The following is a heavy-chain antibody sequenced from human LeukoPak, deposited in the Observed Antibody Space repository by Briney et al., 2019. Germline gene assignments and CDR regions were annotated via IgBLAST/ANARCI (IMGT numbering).Heavy chain of an antibody. CDR3: ARGGYSSSSPLDY. CDR2: ISYDGSNK. D-gene: IGHD6-6*01. Sequence: GRSLRLSCAASGFTFSSYAMHWVRQAPGKGLEWVAVISYDGSNKYYADSVKGRFTISRDNSKNTLYLQMNSPRAEDTAVYYCARGGYSSSSPLDYWGQGTLVTVSS. V-gene: IGHV3-30*01. CDR1: GFTFSSYA. J-gene: IGHJ4*02.